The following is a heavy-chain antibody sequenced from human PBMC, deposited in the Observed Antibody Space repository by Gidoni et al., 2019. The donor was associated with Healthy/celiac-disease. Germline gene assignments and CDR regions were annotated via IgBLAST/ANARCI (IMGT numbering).Heavy chain of an antibody. Sequence: EVQLVESGGGLVQPGGSLRLSCAASGFTFSSYEMNWVRQAPGKGLEWVSYISSSGSTIYYADSVKGRFTISRDNAKNSLYLQMNSLRAEDTAVYYCARGQFYDSSGYYYGFGYYYYGMDVWGQGTTVTVSS. CDR2: ISSSGSTI. CDR1: GFTFSSYE. J-gene: IGHJ6*02. D-gene: IGHD3-22*01. CDR3: ARGQFYDSSGYYYGFGYYYYGMDV. V-gene: IGHV3-48*03.